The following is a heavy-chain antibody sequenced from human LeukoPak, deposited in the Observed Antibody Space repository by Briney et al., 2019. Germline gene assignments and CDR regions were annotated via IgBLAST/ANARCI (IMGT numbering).Heavy chain of an antibody. Sequence: GESLKISCKGSGYSFTSYWITWVRQMPGKGLEWMGRIDPTDSYTNYSPSFQGQVTISADKSSSTAYLQWSSLKASDTAIYYCARTVYSSGWYGAFDIWGQGTMVTVSS. D-gene: IGHD6-19*01. CDR1: GYSFTSYW. V-gene: IGHV5-10-1*04. CDR3: ARTVYSSGWYGAFDI. J-gene: IGHJ3*02. CDR2: IDPTDSYT.